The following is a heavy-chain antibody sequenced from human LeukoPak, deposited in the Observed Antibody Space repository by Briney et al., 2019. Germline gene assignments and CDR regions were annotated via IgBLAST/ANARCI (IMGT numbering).Heavy chain of an antibody. V-gene: IGHV3-7*01. D-gene: IGHD3-10*02. CDR1: GFTFSSYW. J-gene: IGHJ6*04. CDR2: IKQDGSEE. CDR3: AELGITMIGGV. Sequence: PGGSLRLSCAASGFTFSSYWMTWVRQAPGKGLEWVANIKQDGSEEYHVDSVKGRFTISRDNAKNSLYLQMNSLRAEDTAVYYCAELGITMIGGVWGKGTTVTISS.